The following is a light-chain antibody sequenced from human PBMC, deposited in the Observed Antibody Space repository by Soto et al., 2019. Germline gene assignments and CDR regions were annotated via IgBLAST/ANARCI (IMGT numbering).Light chain of an antibody. CDR3: KEPKIGRPVT. CDR1: QSVSSY. CDR2: DAS. J-gene: IGKJ5*01. Sequence: ESGLTQALGTRTLSPGERATLSCRASQSVSSYLAWYQQKPGQAPRLLIYDASDWATGIPARFSGSGSGTDFTLAVSSLEPEYFAAYLCKEPKIGRPVTFSPGTRLEIK. V-gene: IGKV3-11*01.